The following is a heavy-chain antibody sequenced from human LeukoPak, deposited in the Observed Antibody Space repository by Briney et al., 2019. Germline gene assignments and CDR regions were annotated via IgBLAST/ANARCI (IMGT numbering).Heavy chain of an antibody. CDR3: ARDLSGWALDY. Sequence: KSGGSLRLSCAASGFTFSSYSMNWIRQAPGKGLEWVSSISSSSSYIYYADSVKGRFTISRDNAKNSLYLQMNSLRAEDTAVYYCARDLSGWALDYWGQGTLVTVSS. D-gene: IGHD6-19*01. CDR2: ISSSSSYI. V-gene: IGHV3-21*01. CDR1: GFTFSSYS. J-gene: IGHJ4*02.